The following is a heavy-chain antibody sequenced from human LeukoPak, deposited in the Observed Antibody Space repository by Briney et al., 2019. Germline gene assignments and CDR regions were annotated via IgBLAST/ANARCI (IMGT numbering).Heavy chain of an antibody. D-gene: IGHD6-19*01. Sequence: KKSGPTLVKPTRTLTLTCTFSGFSLSTGGVGVGWIRQPPGKAPEWLSLIYWDDDKRYSTSLKSRRTITKDTSKNQVVLTMTNVDPLDTATYYCANRRGTSGWSEGYFDYWGQGTLVTVSS. V-gene: IGHV2-5*02. CDR3: ANRRGTSGWSEGYFDY. CDR1: GFSLSTGGVG. J-gene: IGHJ4*02. CDR2: IYWDDDK.